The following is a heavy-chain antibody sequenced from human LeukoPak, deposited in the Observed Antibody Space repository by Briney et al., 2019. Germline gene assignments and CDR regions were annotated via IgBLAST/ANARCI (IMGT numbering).Heavy chain of an antibody. D-gene: IGHD6-19*01. CDR1: GFAFSDYY. J-gene: IGHJ4*02. CDR3: ARVSSSSTNYFDS. Sequence: KTGGSLRLSCAASGFAFSDYYMTWIRQAPGKGLEWVSDISSGSTYTNYGDAVKGRFIISRDNAKNSLYLQMNSLRAEDTAVYYCARVSSSSTNYFDSWGQGTLVTVSS. CDR2: ISSGSTYT. V-gene: IGHV3-11*06.